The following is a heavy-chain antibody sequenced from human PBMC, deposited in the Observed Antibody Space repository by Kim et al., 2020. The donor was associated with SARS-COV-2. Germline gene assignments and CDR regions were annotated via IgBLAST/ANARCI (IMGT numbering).Heavy chain of an antibody. CDR3: ATGSPFGVGWFDP. Sequence: YAQKFQGRVTMNEDTSTDTAYMELSSLRSEDPAVYYCATGSPFGVGWFDPWGQGTLVTVSS. V-gene: IGHV1-24*01. D-gene: IGHD3-3*01. J-gene: IGHJ5*02.